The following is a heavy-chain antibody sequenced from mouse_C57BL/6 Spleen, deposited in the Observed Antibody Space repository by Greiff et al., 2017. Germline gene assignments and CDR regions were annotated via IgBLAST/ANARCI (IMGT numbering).Heavy chain of an antibody. CDR2: ILPGSGST. Sequence: QVQLQQSGAELMKPGASVKLSCKATGYTFTGYWIEWVKQRPGHGLEWIGEILPGSGSTNYNEKFKGKATFTADTSSNTAYMQLSSLTTGDSAIYYCARYYYGSTFYAMDYWGQGTSVTVSS. CDR1: GYTFTGYW. J-gene: IGHJ4*01. D-gene: IGHD1-1*01. CDR3: ARYYYGSTFYAMDY. V-gene: IGHV1-9*01.